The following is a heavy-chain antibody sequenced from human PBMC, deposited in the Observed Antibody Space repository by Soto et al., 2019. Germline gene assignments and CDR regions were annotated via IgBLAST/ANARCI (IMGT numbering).Heavy chain of an antibody. D-gene: IGHD2-15*01. CDR1: GFTFSDYY. CDR2: ISSSSSYT. J-gene: IGHJ6*02. CDR3: ARDFRYCSGGSCYSGYYYYHGMDV. Sequence: QVQLVESGGGLVKPGGSLRLSCAASGFTFSDYYMSWIRQAPGKGLEWVSYISSSSSYTNYADSVKGRFTISRDNAKKALYLQMNGLGAEDTAVYYCARDFRYCSGGSCYSGYYYYHGMDVWGQGTTVTVSS. V-gene: IGHV3-11*06.